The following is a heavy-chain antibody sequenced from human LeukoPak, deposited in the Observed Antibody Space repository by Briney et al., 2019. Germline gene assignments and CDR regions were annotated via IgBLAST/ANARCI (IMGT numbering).Heavy chain of an antibody. CDR1: GYSLSTHW. Sequence: GESLNISCECSGYSLSTHWIAWVRQMPGKGLEWMGIVYPGESQSRNSPSFQGQVTISVDRSTSVAYVQWSSLKASDSAMYYCASGSGNYYGSGTKTYYPYYVDYWGQGTLVTVSS. V-gene: IGHV5-51*01. J-gene: IGHJ4*02. CDR2: VYPGESQS. CDR3: ASGSGNYYGSGTKTYYPYYVDY. D-gene: IGHD3-10*01.